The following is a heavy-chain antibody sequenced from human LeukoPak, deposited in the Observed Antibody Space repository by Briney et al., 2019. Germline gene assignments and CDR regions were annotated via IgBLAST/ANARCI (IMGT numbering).Heavy chain of an antibody. V-gene: IGHV1-69*06. D-gene: IGHD5-24*01. CDR3: ATSVEMSQFDY. J-gene: IGHJ4*02. CDR1: GGTFSSYA. CDR2: IIPIFGTA. Sequence: GASVKVSCKASGGTFSSYAISWVRQAAGQGREWMGGIIPIFGTANYAQKFQGRVTITADKSTSTAYMELSSLRSEDTAVYYCATSVEMSQFDYWGQGTLVTVSS.